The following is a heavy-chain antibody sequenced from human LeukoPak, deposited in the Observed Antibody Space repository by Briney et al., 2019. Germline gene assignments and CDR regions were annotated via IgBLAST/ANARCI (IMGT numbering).Heavy chain of an antibody. CDR1: GGTFSSYA. CDR3: AFDVWGSYRYARFGY. J-gene: IGHJ4*02. V-gene: IGHV1-69*06. Sequence: SVKVSCKASGGTFSSYAISWVRQAPGQGLEWMGGIIPIFGTANYAQKFQGRVTITADKSTSTAYMELSSLRSEDTAVYYCAFDVWGSYRYARFGYWGQGTLVTVSS. CDR2: IIPIFGTA. D-gene: IGHD3-16*02.